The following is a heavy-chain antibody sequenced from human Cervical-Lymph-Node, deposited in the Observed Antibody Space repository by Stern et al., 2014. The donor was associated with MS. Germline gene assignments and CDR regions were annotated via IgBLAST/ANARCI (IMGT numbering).Heavy chain of an antibody. CDR1: GGTFSTYK. V-gene: IGHV1-69*01. D-gene: IGHD5-12*01. CDR2: IIPIFGTA. J-gene: IGHJ4*02. CDR3: ARLGSGYDSSYLDF. Sequence: QLVQSGSEAKKPGSSVKVSCKVSGGTFSTYKISWVRQAPGQGLEWMGAIIPIFGTADYAQKFQDRVTIIADVSTSEVHMELISLRSEDTGVYYCARLGSGYDSSYLDFWGQGTLVTVSS.